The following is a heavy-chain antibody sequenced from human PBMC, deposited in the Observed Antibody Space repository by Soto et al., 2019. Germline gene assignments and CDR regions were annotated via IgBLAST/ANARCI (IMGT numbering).Heavy chain of an antibody. CDR3: ARLIGNSWLDS. CDR2: ITTYNGNR. J-gene: IGHJ5*01. V-gene: IGHV1-18*01. CDR1: GYTLKNYG. D-gene: IGHD3-16*01. Sequence: VKVSCKAWGYTLKNYGIKWVRQAPEQGLEWVGWITTYNGNRYSAEKFQGRVTMTTDTSNNQVSLQLNSVTPDDTAVYYCARLIGNSWLDSWGQGTLVTVSS.